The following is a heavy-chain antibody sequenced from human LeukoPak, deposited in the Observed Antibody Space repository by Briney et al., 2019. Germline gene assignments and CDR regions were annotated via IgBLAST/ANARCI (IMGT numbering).Heavy chain of an antibody. CDR3: ARALGAFDM. Sequence: PSETLSLTCGVYGGSFSFYYWSWIRQPPGKGLEWIGEISQSGSTNYNPSLKSRVNISLDTSENQFSLKLSSVTAADTAVYYCARALGAFDMWGQGTMVSVSS. V-gene: IGHV4-34*01. CDR2: ISQSGST. J-gene: IGHJ3*02. CDR1: GGSFSFYY.